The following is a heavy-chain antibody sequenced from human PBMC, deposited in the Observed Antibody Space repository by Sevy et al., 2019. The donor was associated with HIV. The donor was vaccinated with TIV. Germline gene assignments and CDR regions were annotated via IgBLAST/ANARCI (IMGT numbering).Heavy chain of an antibody. CDR2: ISAYNGNT. CDR1: GYTFTSYG. Sequence: ASVKVSCKASGYTFTSYGISWVRQAPGQGLEWMGWISAYNGNTNYAQKLQGRVTMTTDTSTNTAYMELRSLGSADTAVDYCAREGGSSWHDFDYWGQGTLVTVSS. J-gene: IGHJ4*02. D-gene: IGHD6-13*01. CDR3: AREGGSSWHDFDY. V-gene: IGHV1-18*01.